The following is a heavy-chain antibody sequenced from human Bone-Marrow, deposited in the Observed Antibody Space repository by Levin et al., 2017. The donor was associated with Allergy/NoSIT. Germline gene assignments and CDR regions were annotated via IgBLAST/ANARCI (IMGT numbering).Heavy chain of an antibody. D-gene: IGHD3-10*01. V-gene: IGHV3-23*01. CDR2: VSGSGDQT. Sequence: GGSLRLSCAASKFIFKNYAMAWLRQAPGQGLEWVSAVSGSGDQTYHADSVRGRFTISRDNSKDTLFLQMNNLRAEDTAVYFCAKGGVAAPPVYWGQGTLVTVSS. CDR3: AKGGVAAPPVY. CDR1: KFIFKNYA. J-gene: IGHJ4*02.